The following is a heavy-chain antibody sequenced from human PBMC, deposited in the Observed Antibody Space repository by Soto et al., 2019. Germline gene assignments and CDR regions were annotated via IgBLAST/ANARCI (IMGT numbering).Heavy chain of an antibody. J-gene: IGHJ4*02. D-gene: IGHD3-3*01. CDR2: IYHSGST. Sequence: SETLSLTCAVSGGSISSGGYSWSWIRQPPGKGLEWIGYIYHSGSTYYNPSLKSRVTISVDTSKNQFSLKLSSVTAADTAVYYCARLEFLEWLLDYWGQGTLVTVSS. V-gene: IGHV4-30-2*01. CDR1: GGSISSGGYS. CDR3: ARLEFLEWLLDY.